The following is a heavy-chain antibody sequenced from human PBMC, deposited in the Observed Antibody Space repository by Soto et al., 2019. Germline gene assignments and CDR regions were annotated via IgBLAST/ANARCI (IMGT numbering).Heavy chain of an antibody. J-gene: IGHJ5*02. D-gene: IGHD3-3*01. CDR2: INSDGSST. CDR3: ARERITIFGVVIPHNWFDP. Sequence: GGSLRLSCAASGFPFSSYWMHWVRQAPGKGLVWVSRINSDGSSTSYADSVKGRFTISRDNAKNTLYLQMNSLRAEDTAVYYCARERITIFGVVIPHNWFDPWGQGTLVTVSS. CDR1: GFPFSSYW. V-gene: IGHV3-74*01.